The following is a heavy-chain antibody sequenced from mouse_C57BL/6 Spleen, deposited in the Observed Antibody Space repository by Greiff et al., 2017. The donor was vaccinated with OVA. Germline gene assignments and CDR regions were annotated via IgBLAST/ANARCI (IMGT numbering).Heavy chain of an antibody. J-gene: IGHJ4*01. Sequence: QVQLQQPGTELVKPGASVKLSCKASGYTFTSYWMHWVKQRPGQGLEWIGNINPSNGGTNYNEKFKSKATLTVDKSSSTAYMQLSSLTSEDSAVYYCARFVDGYYRSLYYSMDYWGQGTSVTVSS. CDR2: INPSNGGT. D-gene: IGHD2-3*01. CDR1: GYTFTSYW. CDR3: ARFVDGYYRSLYYSMDY. V-gene: IGHV1-53*01.